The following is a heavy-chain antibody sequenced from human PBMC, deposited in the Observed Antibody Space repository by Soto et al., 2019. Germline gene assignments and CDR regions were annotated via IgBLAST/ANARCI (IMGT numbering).Heavy chain of an antibody. CDR3: ARGQEVGAHFFDS. CDR2: IGTAGDT. CDR1: GVTFSGFD. V-gene: IGHV3-13*01. D-gene: IGHD2-15*01. Sequence: PGGALRLSCEASGVTFSGFDMHWVRQPTGKGLEWVSTIGTAGDTYYAVSVQGRFTISRDNAKNSLSLQMNSLRAGDTAVYFCARGQEVGAHFFDSWGRGTQVTVSS. J-gene: IGHJ4*02.